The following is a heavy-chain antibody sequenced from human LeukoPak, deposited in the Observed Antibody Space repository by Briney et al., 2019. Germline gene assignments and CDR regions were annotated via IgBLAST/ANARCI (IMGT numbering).Heavy chain of an antibody. V-gene: IGHV4-59*12. CDR2: IYYSGST. Sequence: SETLSLTCTVSGGSISSYYWSWIRQPPGKGLEWIGYIYYSGSTNYNPSLKSRVTLSVDTSKNQFSLKLSSVTGADTAVYYCARNGCSSSTCKTEWGQGTLVIVSS. CDR3: ARNGCSSSTCKTE. CDR1: GGSISSYY. D-gene: IGHD2-2*01. J-gene: IGHJ4*02.